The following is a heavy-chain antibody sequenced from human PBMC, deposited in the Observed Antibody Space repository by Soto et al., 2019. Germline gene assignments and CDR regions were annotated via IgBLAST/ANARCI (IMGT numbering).Heavy chain of an antibody. V-gene: IGHV3-30*18. J-gene: IGHJ4*02. CDR2: LSYDGDKE. CDR3: GKYLMGEQWLGVMHY. CDR1: GFSFSDYG. D-gene: IGHD6-19*01. Sequence: QVQLEESGGNVVQPGRSLRLSCAASGFSFSDYGMHWVRQAPGKGLESVALLSYDGDKEYYADSVKGRFTISRDNSKNTVFLQMNSLRPEDTAVYYCGKYLMGEQWLGVMHYWGQGTLVTVSS.